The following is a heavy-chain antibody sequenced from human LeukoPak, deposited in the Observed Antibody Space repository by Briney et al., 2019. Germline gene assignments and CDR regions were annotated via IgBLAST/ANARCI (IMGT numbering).Heavy chain of an antibody. CDR2: MFYSGHT. D-gene: IGHD1-26*01. CDR1: GDSISSSTHY. J-gene: IGHJ5*02. V-gene: IGHV4-39*01. Sequence: SETLSLTCIVSGDSISSSTHYWGWIRQPPGRGLEWIGSMFYSGHTYYNPSLESRVTMSIDTSKNQLSLNLSSVTAADTAVYYCARRNMWGWFDPWGQGTLGIVSS. CDR3: ARRNMWGWFDP.